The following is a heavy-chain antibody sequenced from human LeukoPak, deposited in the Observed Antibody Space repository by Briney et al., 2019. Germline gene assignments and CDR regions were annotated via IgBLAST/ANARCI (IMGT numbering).Heavy chain of an antibody. CDR3: ARVTGLIVGNAFDI. D-gene: IGHD1-26*01. CDR1: GYTFTSYD. J-gene: IGHJ3*02. CDR2: MNPNSGNT. Sequence: ASVKVSCKASGYTFTSYDINWVRQATGQGLEWMGWMNPNSGNTGYAQKFRGRVTMTRNTSISTAYMELSSLRSEDTAVYYCARVTGLIVGNAFDIWGQGTMVTVSS. V-gene: IGHV1-8*01.